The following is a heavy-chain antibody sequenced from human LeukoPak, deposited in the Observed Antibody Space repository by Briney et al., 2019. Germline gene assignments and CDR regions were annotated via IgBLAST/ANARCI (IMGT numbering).Heavy chain of an antibody. CDR2: INPNSGGT. D-gene: IGHD1/OR15-1a*01. Sequence: ASVKVSCKASGYTFTDYYMYWVRQAPGQGLEWMGWINPNSGGTNYAQKFQGRVTMTRDTSISTAYVELSRLRSDDTAVYYCQQSADTFDIWGQGTMVTVSS. J-gene: IGHJ3*02. V-gene: IGHV1-2*02. CDR3: QQSADTFDI. CDR1: GYTFTDYY.